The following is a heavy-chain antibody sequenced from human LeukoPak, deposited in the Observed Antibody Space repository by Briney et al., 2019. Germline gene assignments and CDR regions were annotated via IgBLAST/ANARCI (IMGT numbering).Heavy chain of an antibody. CDR3: ARGSSLSILTGYCTHFDY. CDR1: GFTFSSYW. Sequence: PGGSLRLSCAASGFTFSSYWMSWVRQAPGKGLEWVANIKQDGSEKYYVDSVKGRFTISRDNAKNSLYLQMNSLRAEDTAVYYCARGSSLSILTGYCTHFDYWGQGTLVTVSS. D-gene: IGHD3-9*01. CDR2: IKQDGSEK. V-gene: IGHV3-7*01. J-gene: IGHJ4*02.